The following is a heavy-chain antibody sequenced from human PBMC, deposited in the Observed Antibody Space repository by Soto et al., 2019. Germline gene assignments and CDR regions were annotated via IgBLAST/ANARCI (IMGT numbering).Heavy chain of an antibody. CDR3: AKAYSNYRSALDY. D-gene: IGHD4-4*01. V-gene: IGHV3-23*01. CDR2: ISGSGGST. CDR1: GFTFSSYA. Sequence: LRLSCAASGFTFSSYAMSWVRQAPGKGLEWVSAISGSGGSTYYADSVKGRFTISRDNSKNTLYLQMNSLRAEDTAVYYCAKAYSNYRSALDYWGQGTLVXVSS. J-gene: IGHJ4*02.